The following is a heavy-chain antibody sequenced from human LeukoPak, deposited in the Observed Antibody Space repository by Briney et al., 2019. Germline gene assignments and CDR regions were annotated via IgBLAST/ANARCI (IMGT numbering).Heavy chain of an antibody. CDR1: GGSFSGYY. Sequence: SETLSLTCAVYGGSFSGYYWSWIRQPPGKGLEWIGYIYYSGSTNYNPSLKSRVTISVDTSKNQFSLKLNSVTAADTAVYYCARDEGSSSWSQIANWGQGTLVTVSS. J-gene: IGHJ4*02. CDR3: ARDEGSSSWSQIAN. D-gene: IGHD6-13*01. CDR2: IYYSGST. V-gene: IGHV4-59*01.